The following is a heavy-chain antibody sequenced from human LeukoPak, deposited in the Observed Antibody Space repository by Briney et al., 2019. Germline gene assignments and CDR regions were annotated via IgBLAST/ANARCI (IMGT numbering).Heavy chain of an antibody. CDR3: ARAPDFNYYDSSGYFDY. Sequence: PSETPSLTCAVYGGSFSGYYWSWIRQPPGKGLEWIGEINHSGSTNYNPSLKSRVTISVDTSKNQFSLKLSSVTAADTAVCYCARAPDFNYYDSSGYFDYWGQGTLVTVSS. CDR2: INHSGST. J-gene: IGHJ4*02. CDR1: GGSFSGYY. D-gene: IGHD3-22*01. V-gene: IGHV4-34*01.